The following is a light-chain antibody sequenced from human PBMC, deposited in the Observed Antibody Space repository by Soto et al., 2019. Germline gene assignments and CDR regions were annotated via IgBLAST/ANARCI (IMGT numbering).Light chain of an antibody. CDR1: SSNIETNT. CDR3: QAYDYSLTAFV. CDR2: SNN. J-gene: IGLJ3*02. V-gene: IGLV1-44*01. Sequence: QSVLTQPPSASGTPGQRVTISCSGSSSNIETNTVSWFQQLPRTAPKLLIYSNNQRPSGVPDRFSGSKSGTSASLAITGLQAEDEADYYCQAYDYSLTAFVFGGGTKVTVL.